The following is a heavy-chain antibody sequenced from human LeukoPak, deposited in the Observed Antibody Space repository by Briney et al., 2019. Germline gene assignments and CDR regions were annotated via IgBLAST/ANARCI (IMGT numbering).Heavy chain of an antibody. CDR2: FDPEDGET. V-gene: IGHV1-24*01. CDR3: ATDLGSGSYFSSNWFDP. D-gene: IGHD3-10*01. J-gene: IGHJ5*02. Sequence: GASVKVSCKVSGYTLTELSMHWVRQAPGKGLEWMGGFDPEDGETIYAQKFQGRVTMTEDTSTDTAYMELSSLRSEDTAVYYCATDLGSGSYFSSNWFDPWGQGTLVTVSS. CDR1: GYTLTELS.